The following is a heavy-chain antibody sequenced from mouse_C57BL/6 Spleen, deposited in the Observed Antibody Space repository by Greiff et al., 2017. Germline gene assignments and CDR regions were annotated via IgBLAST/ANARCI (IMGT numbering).Heavy chain of an antibody. Sequence: QVHVKQSGPGLVAPSQSLSITCTVSGFSLTSYGVSWVRQPPGKGLEWLGVIWGDGSTNYHSALISRLSISKDNSKSQVFLKLNSLQTDDTATYYCAKGITTVVESPYYFDYWGQGTTLTVSS. V-gene: IGHV2-3*01. CDR2: IWGDGST. CDR1: GFSLTSYG. CDR3: AKGITTVVESPYYFDY. D-gene: IGHD1-1*01. J-gene: IGHJ2*01.